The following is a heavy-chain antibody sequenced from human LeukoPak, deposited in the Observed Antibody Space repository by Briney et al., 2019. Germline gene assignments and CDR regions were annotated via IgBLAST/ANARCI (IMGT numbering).Heavy chain of an antibody. CDR3: ARAQYDSSGWYNDY. V-gene: IGHV4-61*02. D-gene: IGHD6-19*01. Sequence: SETLSLTCTVSGYSISSGTYYWTWIRQPAGKGLEWIGRISTSGSTNYNPSLKSRVTISVDTSKNQFSLKLSSVTAADTAVYYCARAQYDSSGWYNDYWGQGTLVTVSS. J-gene: IGHJ4*02. CDR1: GYSISSGTYY. CDR2: ISTSGST.